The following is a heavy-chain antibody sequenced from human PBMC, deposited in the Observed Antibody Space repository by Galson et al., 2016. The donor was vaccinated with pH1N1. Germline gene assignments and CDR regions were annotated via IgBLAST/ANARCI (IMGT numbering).Heavy chain of an antibody. V-gene: IGHV3-53*01. CDR3: TGTLLSFGEPNNADF. Sequence: SLRLSCAPSGFSVSNNHMSWVRQAPGKGLEWVSVIYRGGSTYYADSLEGRFTISRDDSKNMLYLQMSSLRVDDTAIYYCTGTLLSFGEPNNADFWGQGTQVTVSS. CDR1: GFSVSNNH. J-gene: IGHJ4*02. CDR2: IYRGGST. D-gene: IGHD3-10*01.